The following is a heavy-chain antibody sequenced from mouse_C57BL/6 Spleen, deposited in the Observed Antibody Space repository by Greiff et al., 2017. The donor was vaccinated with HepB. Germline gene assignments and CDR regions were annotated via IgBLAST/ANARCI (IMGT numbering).Heavy chain of an antibody. V-gene: IGHV7-3*01. J-gene: IGHJ4*01. CDR3: ARSPLITAVVNAMDY. Sequence: EVQLVESGGGLVQPGGSLSLSCAASGFTFTDYYMSWVRQPPGKALEWLGFIRNKANGYTTEYSASVKGRFTISRDNSQSILYLQMNALRAEDSATYYCARSPLITAVVNAMDYWGQGTSVTVSS. D-gene: IGHD1-1*01. CDR1: GFTFTDYY. CDR2: IRNKANGYTT.